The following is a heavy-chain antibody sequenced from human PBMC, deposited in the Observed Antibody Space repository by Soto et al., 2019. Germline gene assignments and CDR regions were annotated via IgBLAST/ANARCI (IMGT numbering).Heavy chain of an antibody. CDR2: INAGNGNT. D-gene: IGHD5-18*01. CDR3: ARDPGYSSGNK. V-gene: IGHV1-3*01. Sequence: ASVKVSCKASGYTFTSYAMQWVRQAPGQRLEWMGWINAGNGNTKYSQKFQGRVTITRDTSASTAYMELSSLRSEDTAVDYCARDPGYSSGNKWGQGTMVTVSS. J-gene: IGHJ4*02. CDR1: GYTFTSYA.